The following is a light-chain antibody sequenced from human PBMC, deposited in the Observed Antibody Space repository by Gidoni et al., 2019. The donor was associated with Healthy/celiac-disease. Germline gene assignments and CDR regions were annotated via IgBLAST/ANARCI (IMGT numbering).Light chain of an antibody. J-gene: IGLJ3*02. CDR3: QSYDSSNWV. CDR1: SCSIASNY. CDR2: EDN. V-gene: IGLV6-57*01. Sequence: LILTQPHSLSYPPGQTVTQSCTRSSCSIASNYVQWYQQRQGSPPTTVIYEDNQRPPGVPDRFSGSIDSSSNSATLTISGLKTEDEADYYCQSYDSSNWVFGGGTKLTVL.